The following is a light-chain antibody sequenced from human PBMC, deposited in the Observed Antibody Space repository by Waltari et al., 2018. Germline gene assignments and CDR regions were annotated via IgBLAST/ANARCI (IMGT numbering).Light chain of an antibody. Sequence: QSVLTQPPSMSGAPGQRVTISCTGSSSNIGAGHAVHWYQVFPGTAPKLLIYGHNNRPSGVPDRFSGSKSDTSASLAIGGLQAEDEADYYCQSFDIRLSGGVVFGGGTKVTVL. V-gene: IGLV1-40*01. CDR3: QSFDIRLSGGVV. J-gene: IGLJ3*02. CDR1: SSNIGAGHA. CDR2: GHN.